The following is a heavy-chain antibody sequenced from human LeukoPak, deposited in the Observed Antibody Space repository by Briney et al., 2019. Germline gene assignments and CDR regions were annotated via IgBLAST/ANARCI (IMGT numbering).Heavy chain of an antibody. J-gene: IGHJ5*02. CDR1: GDSISSSSSY. CDR2: IYYSGST. Sequence: PSETLSLTCTVSGDSISSSSSYWGWIRQPPGEGLEWIGSIYYSGSTYYNPSLKSRVTMSVDTSKNQFSLKLSSVTAADTAVYYCARDRYYYDSSGYRWFDPWGQGTLVTVSS. D-gene: IGHD3-22*01. CDR3: ARDRYYYDSSGYRWFDP. V-gene: IGHV4-39*07.